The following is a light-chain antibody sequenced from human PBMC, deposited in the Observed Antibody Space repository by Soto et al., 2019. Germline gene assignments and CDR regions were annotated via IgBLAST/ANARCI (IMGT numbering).Light chain of an antibody. CDR2: GNS. CDR1: SSNIGAGYD. CDR3: QSYDSSLSGWHWV. V-gene: IGLV1-40*01. J-gene: IGLJ3*02. Sequence: QSVLTQPPSVSGAPGQRVTISCTGSSSNIGAGYDVHWYQQLPGTAPKLLIYGNSNRPSGVPDRFSGSKSGTSASLAITGLQAEDEADYYCQSYDSSLSGWHWVFGGGTKVTVL.